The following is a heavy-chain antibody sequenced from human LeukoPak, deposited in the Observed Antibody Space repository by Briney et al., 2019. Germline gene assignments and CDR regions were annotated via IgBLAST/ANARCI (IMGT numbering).Heavy chain of an antibody. CDR3: ARGSLAQYYYDSSGYYYGLDAFDI. Sequence: SESLSLTCTVSGGSISSYYWSWIRQPAGKGLEWIGRIYTSGSTNYNPSLKSRVTMSVDTSKNQFSLKLSSVTAADTAVYYSARGSLAQYYYDSSGYYYGLDAFDIWGQGTMVTVSS. CDR2: IYTSGST. D-gene: IGHD3-22*01. J-gene: IGHJ3*02. V-gene: IGHV4-4*07. CDR1: GGSISSYY.